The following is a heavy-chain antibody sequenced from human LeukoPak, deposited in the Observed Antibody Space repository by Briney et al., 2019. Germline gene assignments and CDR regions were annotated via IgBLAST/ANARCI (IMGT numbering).Heavy chain of an antibody. J-gene: IGHJ4*02. CDR1: GFTLSSYA. Sequence: GRSLRLSCAASGFTLSSYAMHWVRQAPGKGLERVAVISYDGSNKYYADSVKGRFTISRDNAKNTLYLQMNSLRAEDTAVYYCARSPRGSGSYEGNFDYWGQGTLVTVSS. V-gene: IGHV3-30*04. CDR2: ISYDGSNK. D-gene: IGHD3-10*01. CDR3: ARSPRGSGSYEGNFDY.